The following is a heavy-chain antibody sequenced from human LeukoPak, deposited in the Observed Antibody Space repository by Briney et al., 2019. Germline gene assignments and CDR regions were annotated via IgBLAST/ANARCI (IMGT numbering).Heavy chain of an antibody. D-gene: IGHD3-22*01. CDR2: ISSSSSYI. CDR3: ARSITMIVDWFDP. J-gene: IGHJ5*02. Sequence: GGSLRLSCAASGFTFSSYTMNWVRQAPGKGLEWVSSISSSSSYIYYADSVKGRFTISRDNAKNSLYLQMNSLRAEDTAVYYCARSITMIVDWFDPWGQGTLVTVSS. CDR1: GFTFSSYT. V-gene: IGHV3-21*01.